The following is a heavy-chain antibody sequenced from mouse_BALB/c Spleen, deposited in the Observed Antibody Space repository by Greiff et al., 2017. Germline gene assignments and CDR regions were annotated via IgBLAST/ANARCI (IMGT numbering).Heavy chain of an antibody. CDR2: INSNGGST. J-gene: IGHJ2*01. Sequence: EVQRVESGGGLVQPGGSLKLSCAASGFTFSSYGMSWVRQTPDKRLELVATINSNGGSTYYPDSVKGRFTISRDNAKNTLYLQMSSLKSEDTAMYYCARNYRYDEYYFDYWGQGTTLTVSS. V-gene: IGHV5-6-3*01. CDR1: GFTFSSYG. D-gene: IGHD2-14*01. CDR3: ARNYRYDEYYFDY.